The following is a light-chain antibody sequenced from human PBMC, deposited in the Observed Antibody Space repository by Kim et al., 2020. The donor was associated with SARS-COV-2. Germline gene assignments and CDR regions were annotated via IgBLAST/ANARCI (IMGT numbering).Light chain of an antibody. CDR1: SSNIGAGYD. CDR3: QSYDSSLSGYV. Sequence: SVLTQPPSVSGAPGQRVTISCTGSSSNIGAGYDVHWYQQLPGTAPTLLISANSDRPSGVPDRFSGSKSGTSASLAITGLQAEDEADYYCQSYDSSLSGYVFGTGTKVTVL. J-gene: IGLJ1*01. V-gene: IGLV1-40*01. CDR2: ANS.